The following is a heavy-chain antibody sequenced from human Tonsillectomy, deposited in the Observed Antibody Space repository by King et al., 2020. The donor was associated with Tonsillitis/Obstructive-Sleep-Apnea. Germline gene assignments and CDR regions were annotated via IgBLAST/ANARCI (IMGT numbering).Heavy chain of an antibody. CDR1: GGSFSGYY. V-gene: IGHV4-34*01. D-gene: IGHD5-12*01. CDR2: INHSGST. J-gene: IGHJ4*02. CDR3: GRGVAPPRGWPRQRLDH. Sequence: VQLQQWGAGLLKPSETLSLTCAVYGGSFSGYYWSWIRQPPGKGLEWIGEINHSGSTNYNPSLKSRVTISVDTSKNQFSLKLSSVTAADTAVYYCGRGVAPPRGWPRQRLDHWGQGTLVTVSS.